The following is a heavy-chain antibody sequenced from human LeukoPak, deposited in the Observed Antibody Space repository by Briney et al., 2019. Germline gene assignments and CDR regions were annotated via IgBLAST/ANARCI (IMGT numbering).Heavy chain of an antibody. J-gene: IGHJ4*02. CDR1: GGSFSGYY. CDR3: ARGRGKGLYPHYPYYFDY. D-gene: IGHD1-26*01. V-gene: IGHV4-34*01. Sequence: PSETLSLTCAVYGGSFSGYYWSWIRQPPGKGLEWIGEINYSGSTNYNPSLKRRGTISVDTSKNKFSRKLSSVTAADTAVYYCARGRGKGLYPHYPYYFDYWGQGTLVTVSS. CDR2: INYSGST.